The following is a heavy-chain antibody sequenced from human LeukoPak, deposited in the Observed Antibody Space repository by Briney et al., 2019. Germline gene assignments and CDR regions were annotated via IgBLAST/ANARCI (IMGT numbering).Heavy chain of an antibody. V-gene: IGHV4-39*01. CDR2: IYYSGRT. CDR1: GGYISTSNYY. CDR3: ARFFYYDASLPPY. Sequence: PSETLSLTXSVSGGYISTSNYYWGWIRQPPGNGLEWIGTIYYSGRTYYNPSLQSRVTISLDTSQNQLSLQVRSVTVVDTAVYYCARFFYYDASLPPYWGQGTLVTVSS. D-gene: IGHD3-16*01. J-gene: IGHJ4*02.